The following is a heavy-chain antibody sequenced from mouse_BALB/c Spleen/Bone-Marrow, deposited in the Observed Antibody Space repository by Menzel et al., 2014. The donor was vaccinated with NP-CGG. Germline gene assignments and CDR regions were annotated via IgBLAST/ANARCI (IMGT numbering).Heavy chain of an antibody. CDR1: GFTFTDYY. V-gene: IGHV7-3*02. D-gene: IGHD2-4*01. Sequence: EVMLVESGGGLAQPGGSLRLSCATSGFTFTDYYMSWVRQPPGKALEWLGFSRNKANGYTTEYSASVKGRFTISRDNSQSILNHQMNTLRAEDSATYYCARDINYDIYWYFDVWGAGTTVTVSS. CDR2: SRNKANGYTT. CDR3: ARDINYDIYWYFDV. J-gene: IGHJ1*01.